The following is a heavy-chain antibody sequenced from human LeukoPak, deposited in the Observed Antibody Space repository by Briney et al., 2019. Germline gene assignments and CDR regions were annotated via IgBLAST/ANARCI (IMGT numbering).Heavy chain of an antibody. CDR3: AHRLNTAMATNWFDP. V-gene: IGHV2-5*02. CDR2: IYRDGDK. Sequence: ESGPTLVKPTQTLTLTCTFSGFSLSASGVGVGWIRQPPGKALEWLALIYRDGDKRYSPSLKSRLTITKDTSKNQVVLTMTNMDPVDTATYYCAHRLNTAMATNWFDPWGQGTLVTVSS. D-gene: IGHD5-18*01. CDR1: GFSLSASGVG. J-gene: IGHJ5*02.